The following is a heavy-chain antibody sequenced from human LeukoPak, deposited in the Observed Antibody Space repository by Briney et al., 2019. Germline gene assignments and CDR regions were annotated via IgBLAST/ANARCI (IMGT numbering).Heavy chain of an antibody. CDR3: ARGYYYDSSGYCSY. D-gene: IGHD3-22*01. V-gene: IGHV4-59*08. CDR2: IYYSGST. Sequence: SETLSLTCTVSGGSISSYYWSWIRQPPGKGLEWIGYIYYSGSTNYNPSLKSRVTISVDTSKNQFSLKLSSVTAADTAVYYCARGYYYDSSGYCSYWGQGTLVTVSS. CDR1: GGSISSYY. J-gene: IGHJ4*02.